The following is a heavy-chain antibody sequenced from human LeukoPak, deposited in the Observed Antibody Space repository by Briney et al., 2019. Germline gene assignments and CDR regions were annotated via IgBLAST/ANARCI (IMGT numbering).Heavy chain of an antibody. V-gene: IGHV1-46*01. J-gene: IGHJ3*02. D-gene: IGHD6-19*01. CDR2: IHPGSGST. CDR3: ARDLYSSGWTDAFDI. Sequence: ASAKVSCKASGYSFTSYYMHWVRQAPGQGLELMGIIHPGSGSTSYAQKFQGRVSMTRDTSINTAYMELSRLTSDDTAVYYCARDLYSSGWTDAFDIWGQGTMVTVSS. CDR1: GYSFTSYY.